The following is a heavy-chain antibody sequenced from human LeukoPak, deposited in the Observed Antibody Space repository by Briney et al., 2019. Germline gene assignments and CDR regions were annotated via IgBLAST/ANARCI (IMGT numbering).Heavy chain of an antibody. CDR2: ISSSGSTI. V-gene: IGHV3-48*03. Sequence: GSLRLSCAASGFTFSSYEVNWVRQAPGKGLEWVSYISSSGSTIYYADSVKGRFTISRDNAKNSLYLQMNSLRAEDTAVYYCARAFHYYDSSGKPYYFDYWGQGTLVTVSP. CDR3: ARAFHYYDSSGKPYYFDY. J-gene: IGHJ4*02. CDR1: GFTFSSYE. D-gene: IGHD3-22*01.